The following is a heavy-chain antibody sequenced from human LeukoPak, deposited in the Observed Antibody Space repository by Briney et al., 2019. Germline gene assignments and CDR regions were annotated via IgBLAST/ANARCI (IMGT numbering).Heavy chain of an antibody. Sequence: GGSLRLSCAASGFTFSGYAMSWVRQAPGKGLEWVSAISGSGGSTYYADSVKGRFTISRDNSKNTLYLQMNSLRAEDTAVYYCAKDRGDYYDSSGYYYDAFDIWGQGTMVTVSS. CDR3: AKDRGDYYDSSGYYYDAFDI. D-gene: IGHD3-22*01. CDR1: GFTFSGYA. V-gene: IGHV3-23*01. J-gene: IGHJ3*02. CDR2: ISGSGGST.